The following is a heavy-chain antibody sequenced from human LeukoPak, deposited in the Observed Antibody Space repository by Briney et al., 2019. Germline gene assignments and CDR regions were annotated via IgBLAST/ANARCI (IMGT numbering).Heavy chain of an antibody. CDR1: GVSFSGYY. D-gene: IGHD7-27*01. V-gene: IGHV4-34*01. CDR3: ASQDPSGDPLDY. J-gene: IGHJ4*02. Sequence: SETLSLTCAVYGVSFSGYYWSWIRQPPGKGLEWLGEINHSGSTNYNPSLKSRVTISVDTSKNQFSLKLSSVTAADTAVYYCASQDPSGDPLDYWGQGTLVTVSS. CDR2: INHSGST.